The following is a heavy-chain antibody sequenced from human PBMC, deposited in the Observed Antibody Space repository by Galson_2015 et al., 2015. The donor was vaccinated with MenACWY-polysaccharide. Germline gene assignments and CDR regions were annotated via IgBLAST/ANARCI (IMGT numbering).Heavy chain of an antibody. CDR2: ISSSGGGT. CDR3: VKGGSSMYFDS. CDR1: GFTFSGYG. J-gene: IGHJ4*02. V-gene: IGHV3-23*01. D-gene: IGHD6-13*01. Sequence: SLRLSCAGSGFTFSGYGMNWVRQAPGKGLGWVAAISSSGGGTYYTHSVKDRFTISRDNSKNTLSLQMNSLRVEDTAVYYCVKGGSSMYFDSWGQGTLVTVSS.